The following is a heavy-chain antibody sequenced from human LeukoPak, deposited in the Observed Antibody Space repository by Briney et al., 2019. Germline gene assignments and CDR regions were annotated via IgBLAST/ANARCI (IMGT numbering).Heavy chain of an antibody. CDR2: ISGSGGST. J-gene: IGHJ4*02. Sequence: AGGSLRLSGAVSGFTFSSYAMSWVRQAPGKGLEWVSGISGSGGSTYYADSVKGRFAISRDNSKNTLYLQMNSLRAEDTAVYYCVKGLYDYLWGTIDYWGQGTLVTVSS. V-gene: IGHV3-23*01. CDR1: GFTFSSYA. CDR3: VKGLYDYLWGTIDY. D-gene: IGHD3-16*01.